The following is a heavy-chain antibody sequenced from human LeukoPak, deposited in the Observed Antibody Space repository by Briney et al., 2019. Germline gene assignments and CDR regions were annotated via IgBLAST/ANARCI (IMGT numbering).Heavy chain of an antibody. CDR2: IKKDGSEK. Sequence: GGSLRLSCAASGFTFSSYWMSWVRQAPGKGLEWVANIKKDGSEKYYVDSVKGRFTISRDNAKTSLYLQMNSLRAEDTAVYYCARSGNSYYYYYMDVWGKGTTVTVSS. D-gene: IGHD3-10*01. V-gene: IGHV3-7*01. CDR1: GFTFSSYW. CDR3: ARSGNSYYYYYMDV. J-gene: IGHJ6*03.